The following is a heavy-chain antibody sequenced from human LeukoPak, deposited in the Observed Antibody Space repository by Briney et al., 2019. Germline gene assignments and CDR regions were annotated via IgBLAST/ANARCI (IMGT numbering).Heavy chain of an antibody. Sequence: GGSLRLSCAASGFTFSSYSMNWVRQAPGKGLEWVSSISSSSSYIYYADSVKGRFTISRDNAKNSLYLQMNSLRAEDTAVYYCASFTRRDDSTGSSVYWGQGTLVTVSS. CDR2: ISSSSSYI. V-gene: IGHV3-21*01. J-gene: IGHJ4*02. CDR1: GFTFSSYS. D-gene: IGHD3-22*01. CDR3: ASFTRRDDSTGSSVY.